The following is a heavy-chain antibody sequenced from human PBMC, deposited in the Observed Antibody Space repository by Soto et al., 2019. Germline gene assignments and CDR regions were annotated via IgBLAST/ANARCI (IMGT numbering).Heavy chain of an antibody. CDR1: GFTFSSYS. V-gene: IGHV3-48*02. Sequence: QPGGSLRLSCAASGFTFSSYSMNWVRQAPGKGLEWVSYISSGSSTIYYADSVKGRFTISRDNAKNSLYLQMNSLRDEGTAVYYCARDGTYYDFWSGSYAHVNYYYYGMDVWGQGTTVTVSS. CDR3: ARDGTYYDFWSGSYAHVNYYYYGMDV. D-gene: IGHD3-3*01. J-gene: IGHJ6*02. CDR2: ISSGSSTI.